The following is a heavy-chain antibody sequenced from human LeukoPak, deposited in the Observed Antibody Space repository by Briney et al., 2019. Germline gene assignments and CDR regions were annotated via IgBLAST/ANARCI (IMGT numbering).Heavy chain of an antibody. CDR3: AKNFYGDYNVFFDY. CDR2: LSGSGGST. V-gene: IGHV3-23*01. J-gene: IGHJ4*01. Sequence: GGSLRLSCAASGFTFSGYVMGWVRQAPGKGLEWVSALSGSGGSTYYADSVKGRFTISRDNSKNTLYLQMNSLRAEDTAVYFCAKNFYGDYNVFFDYWGHGTLVTVSS. CDR1: GFTFSGYV. D-gene: IGHD4-17*01.